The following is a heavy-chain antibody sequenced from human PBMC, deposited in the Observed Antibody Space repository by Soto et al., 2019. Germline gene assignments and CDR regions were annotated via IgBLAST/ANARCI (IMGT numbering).Heavy chain of an antibody. CDR3: DRPARPSATHHTPCGMDV. V-gene: IGHV1-69*01. D-gene: IGHD6-6*01. CDR2: IIPIFGTA. CDR1: GGTFSSYA. Sequence: QVQLVQSGAEVKKPGSSVKVSCKASGGTFSSYAISWVRQAPGQGLEWMGGIIPIFGTANYAQKFQGRVTITEDESTSTAYMELSSLRSEDTAVYYGDRPARPSATHHTPCGMDVWGQGTTVTVSS. J-gene: IGHJ6*02.